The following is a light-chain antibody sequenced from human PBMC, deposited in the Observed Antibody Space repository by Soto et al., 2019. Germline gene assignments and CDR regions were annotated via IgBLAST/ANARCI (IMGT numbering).Light chain of an antibody. Sequence: QSALAQPASVSGPPGQSITISCTGTSSDVGAYNYVSWYQQHPGKAPKLMIYEVSNRPSGVSNRFSGSKSGNTASLTISGLQAEDEADYYCSSYISSSTRVFGTGTKVTVL. CDR1: SSDVGAYNY. CDR3: SSYISSSTRV. J-gene: IGLJ1*01. CDR2: EVS. V-gene: IGLV2-14*01.